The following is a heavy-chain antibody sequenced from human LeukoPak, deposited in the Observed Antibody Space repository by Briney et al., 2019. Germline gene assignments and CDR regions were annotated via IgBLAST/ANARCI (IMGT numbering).Heavy chain of an antibody. J-gene: IGHJ3*02. Sequence: GRSLRLSCAASGFTFDDYAMQWVRQAPGKGVEWVSGISWNGGTRVYADSVKGRFTIYRDKEENSLYLQMNSLRAEDMALYYCAKDFYSSSTAFDIWGQGTMVTVSS. D-gene: IGHD6-19*01. CDR1: GFTFDDYA. CDR2: ISWNGGTR. V-gene: IGHV3-9*03. CDR3: AKDFYSSSTAFDI.